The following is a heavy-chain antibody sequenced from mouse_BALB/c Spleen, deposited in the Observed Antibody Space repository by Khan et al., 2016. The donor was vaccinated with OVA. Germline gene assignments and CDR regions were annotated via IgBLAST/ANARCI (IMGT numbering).Heavy chain of an antibody. CDR1: GYSIISDYA. V-gene: IGHV3-2*02. D-gene: IGHD2-14*01. Sequence: EVQLQESGPGLVKPSQSLSLTCTVTGYSIISDYAWNWIRQFPGNKLEWMGYISYSGNTSYNPSLKSRIPITRDTSKNQLLLQLNSVTTEDTATFYCTRTGYEASFAYWGQGTLVTVSA. CDR2: ISYSGNT. J-gene: IGHJ3*01. CDR3: TRTGYEASFAY.